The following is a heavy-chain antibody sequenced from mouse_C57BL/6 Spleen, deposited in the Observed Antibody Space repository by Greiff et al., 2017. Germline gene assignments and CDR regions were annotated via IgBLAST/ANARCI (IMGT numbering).Heavy chain of an antibody. CDR3: ARSRSSGSPFDY. Sequence: QVQLQQPGAELVRPGSSVKLSCKASGYTFTSYWMHWVKQRPIQGLEWIGNIDPSDSETHYNQKFKDKATLTVDKSSSTACMQLSSLTSEDSAVYYCARSRSSGSPFDYWGQGTTLTVSS. CDR2: IDPSDSET. D-gene: IGHD3-2*02. J-gene: IGHJ2*01. CDR1: GYTFTSYW. V-gene: IGHV1-52*01.